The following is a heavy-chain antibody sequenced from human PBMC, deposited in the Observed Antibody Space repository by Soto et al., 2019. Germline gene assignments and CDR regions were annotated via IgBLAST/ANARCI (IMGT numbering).Heavy chain of an antibody. CDR3: ARVERAYCGGYCYDY. D-gene: IGHD2-21*01. CDR1: GFTFSSYS. CDR2: ISSSSSYI. J-gene: IGHJ4*02. Sequence: EVQLVESGGGLVKPGGSLRLSCAASGFTFSSYSMNWVRQAPGQGLEWVSSISSSSSYIYYADSVKGRFTITRDDAKNSLYLQMNSLRAEDTAVYYCARVERAYCGGYCYDYWGQGTLVTVSS. V-gene: IGHV3-21*01.